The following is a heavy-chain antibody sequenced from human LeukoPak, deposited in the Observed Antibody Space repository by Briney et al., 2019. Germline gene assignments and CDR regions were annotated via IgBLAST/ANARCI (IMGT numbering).Heavy chain of an antibody. CDR3: ARLGTTVTTDY. Sequence: SETLSLTCTVSGGSISISSYNWSWIRQPPGKGLEWIGSIYYRGSTYYNPSLKSRVTISVDTSKNQFSLKLSSVTAADTAVYYCARLGTTVTTDYWGQGTLVTVSS. V-gene: IGHV4-39*01. CDR1: GGSISISSYN. CDR2: IYYRGST. J-gene: IGHJ4*02. D-gene: IGHD4-17*01.